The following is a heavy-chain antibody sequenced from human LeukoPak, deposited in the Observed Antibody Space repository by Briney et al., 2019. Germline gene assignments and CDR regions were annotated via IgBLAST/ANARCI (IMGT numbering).Heavy chain of an antibody. CDR3: ARSITMIVVAHGY. CDR2: VYYSEDT. V-gene: IGHV4-59*02. D-gene: IGHD3-22*01. J-gene: IGHJ4*02. Sequence: SETLSLTCTVSGVSGVSVSSYYWSWIRQSPGKGLEWIGYVYYSEDTNYNPSLKSRVTISVDTTRNQFSLKLSSVTAADTAVYYCARSITMIVVAHGYWGQGTLVTVSS. CDR1: GVSVSSYY.